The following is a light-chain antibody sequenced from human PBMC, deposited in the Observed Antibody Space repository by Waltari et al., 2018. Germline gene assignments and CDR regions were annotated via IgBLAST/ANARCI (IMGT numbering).Light chain of an antibody. CDR1: QPFGRN. V-gene: IGKV3-15*01. J-gene: IGKJ4*01. Sequence: EIVMTQSPATLSVSVGERATLPCRASQPFGRNLAWYQLQPGQAPRLLLSGASTRATGIPARFSGSGSGTEFTLTISSLQSEDFAVYYCQQYNDWPPTFGGGTKV. CDR3: QQYNDWPPT. CDR2: GAS.